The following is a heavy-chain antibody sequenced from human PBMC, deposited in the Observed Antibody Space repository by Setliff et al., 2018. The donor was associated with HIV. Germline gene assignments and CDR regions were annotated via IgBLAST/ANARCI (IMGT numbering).Heavy chain of an antibody. D-gene: IGHD6-6*01. Sequence: SETLSLTCTVSGGSISSSSHYWGWIRQPPGKGLEWIGSIYYSGGTYSNTSLKRRFTISVDTSKNQFSMKLSSVTAADTAVYYCARVSRGGSSPGWFDPWGQGTLVTVSS. V-gene: IGHV4-39*07. CDR1: GGSISSSSHY. CDR3: ARVSRGGSSPGWFDP. J-gene: IGHJ5*02. CDR2: IYYSGGT.